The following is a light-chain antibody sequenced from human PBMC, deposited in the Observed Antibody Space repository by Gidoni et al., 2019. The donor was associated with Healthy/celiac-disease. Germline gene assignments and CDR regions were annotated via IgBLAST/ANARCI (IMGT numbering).Light chain of an antibody. J-gene: IGKJ3*01. CDR2: DAS. Sequence: ELALTQSPATLSLSPGERATLSCRASQSVSSYLAWYQQKPGQAPRLLIYDASNSATGIPARFSGSGSGTDFTLTISSLEPEDFAVYYCQQRSNWPSFTFGPGTKVDIK. CDR1: QSVSSY. CDR3: QQRSNWPSFT. V-gene: IGKV3-11*01.